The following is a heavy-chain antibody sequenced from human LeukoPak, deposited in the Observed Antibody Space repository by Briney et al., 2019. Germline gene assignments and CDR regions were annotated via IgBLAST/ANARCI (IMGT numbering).Heavy chain of an antibody. CDR1: GFTFSSHA. J-gene: IGHJ4*02. Sequence: GGSLRLSCAASGFTFSSHAMSWVRQAPGKGLEWISAISGSTGSTYYADSVKGRFTFSRDNSKHTLYLQMNSLRAEDTAVYYCATSSGGYCTSTNCYAGYWGQGTLVTVSS. CDR3: ATSSGGYCTSTNCYAGY. V-gene: IGHV3-23*01. D-gene: IGHD2-2*01. CDR2: ISGSTGST.